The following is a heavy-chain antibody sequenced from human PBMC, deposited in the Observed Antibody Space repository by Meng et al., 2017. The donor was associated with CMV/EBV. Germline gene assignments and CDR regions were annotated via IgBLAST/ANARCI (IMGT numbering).Heavy chain of an antibody. CDR2: IIPIFGTA. J-gene: IGHJ5*02. Sequence: SVKVSCKASGGTFSSYAISWVRQAPGQGLEWMGGIIPIFGTANYAQKFQGRVTITTDESTSTAYMELSSLRSEDTAVYYCARGGFIVATILVVQNWFDPWGQGTLVTV. V-gene: IGHV1-69*05. CDR1: GGTFSSYA. D-gene: IGHD5-12*01. CDR3: ARGGFIVATILVVQNWFDP.